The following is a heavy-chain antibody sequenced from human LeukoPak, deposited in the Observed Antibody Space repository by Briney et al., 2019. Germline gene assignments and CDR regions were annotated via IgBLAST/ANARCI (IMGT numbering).Heavy chain of an antibody. CDR3: ATGRWLQFPFDY. D-gene: IGHD5-24*01. J-gene: IGHJ4*02. Sequence: PSETLSLTCAVYGGSFSGYYWNWIRQPPGKGLEWIGEINHSGSTHYNPSLKSRVTISVDTSKNQFSLKLSSVTAADTAVYYCATGRWLQFPFDYWGQGTLVTVSS. CDR1: GGSFSGYY. V-gene: IGHV4-34*01. CDR2: INHSGST.